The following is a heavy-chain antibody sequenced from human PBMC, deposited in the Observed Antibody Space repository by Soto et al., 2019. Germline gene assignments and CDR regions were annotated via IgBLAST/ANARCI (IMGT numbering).Heavy chain of an antibody. V-gene: IGHV3-11*05. J-gene: IGHJ3*02. D-gene: IGHD3-9*01. CDR1: GFTFSDYY. Sequence: QVQLVESGGGLVKPGGSLRLSCAASGFTFSDYYMSWIRQAPGKGLEWVSYISSSSSYTNYADSVKGRFTISRDNAKNSQYLHMNIGRAEDTAVYYCAVDADILAGSDAFDIWGQGTMVTVSS. CDR3: AVDADILAGSDAFDI. CDR2: ISSSSSYT.